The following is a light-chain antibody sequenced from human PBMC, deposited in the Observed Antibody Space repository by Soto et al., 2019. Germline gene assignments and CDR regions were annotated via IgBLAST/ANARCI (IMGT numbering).Light chain of an antibody. J-gene: IGKJ2*01. CDR3: QQYGSSPTT. V-gene: IGKV3-20*01. CDR1: ESVDSSY. CDR2: AAG. Sequence: EIVLTQSPGTLSLSPGERATLSCRASESVDSSYLAWYQQKPGQAPRLLMYAAGTRATGIPDRFSGSGSGTDFTLTISRLEPEDYALYYCQQYGSSPTTFGQGTKLEIK.